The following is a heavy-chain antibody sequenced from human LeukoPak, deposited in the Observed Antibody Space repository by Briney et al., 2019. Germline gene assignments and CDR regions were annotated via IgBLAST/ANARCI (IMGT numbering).Heavy chain of an antibody. V-gene: IGHV4-34*01. CDR2: INHSGST. D-gene: IGHD1-14*01. J-gene: IGHJ6*03. CDR3: ARIPHRDTLQADYYYYMDV. Sequence: PSETLSLTCAVYGGSFSGYYWSWIRQPPGKGLEWIGEINHSGSTNYIPSLKSRVTISVDTSKNQFSLKLSSVTAADTAVYYCARIPHRDTLQADYYYYMDVWGKGTTVTVSS. CDR1: GGSFSGYY.